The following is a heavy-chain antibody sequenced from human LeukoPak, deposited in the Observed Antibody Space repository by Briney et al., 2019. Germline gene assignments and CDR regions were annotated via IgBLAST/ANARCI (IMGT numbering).Heavy chain of an antibody. Sequence: GGFLRLSCAASGFNFANHAMSWVRQTAGKGLEWVSAISGGGDITYYADSVKGRFTISRDNSKDTLFLQMHSLRPGDTAVYYCVREDTPATANYWGQGTLVTISS. D-gene: IGHD2-21*02. CDR3: VREDTPATANY. V-gene: IGHV3-23*01. CDR2: ISGGGDIT. CDR1: GFNFANHA. J-gene: IGHJ4*02.